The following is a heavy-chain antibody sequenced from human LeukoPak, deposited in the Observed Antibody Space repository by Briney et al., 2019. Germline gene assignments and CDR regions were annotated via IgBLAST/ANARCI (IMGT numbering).Heavy chain of an antibody. D-gene: IGHD3-3*01. J-gene: IGHJ4*02. CDR3: AREGLRDDFWSGYYTHFDY. Sequence: GGSLRLSCAASGFTFSSYGMHWVRQAPGKGLEWVAVIWYDGSNKYYADSVKGRFTISRDNSKNTLYLQMNSLRAEDTAVYYCAREGLRDDFWSGYYTHFDYWGQGTLVTVSS. CDR2: IWYDGSNK. CDR1: GFTFSSYG. V-gene: IGHV3-33*01.